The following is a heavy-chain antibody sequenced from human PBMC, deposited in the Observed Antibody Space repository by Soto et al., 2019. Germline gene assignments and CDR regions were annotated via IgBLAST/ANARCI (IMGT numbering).Heavy chain of an antibody. J-gene: IGHJ6*02. Sequence: GESLKISCKGSGYSFTSYWIGWVRQMPGKGLEWMGIIYPGDSDTRYSPSFQGQVTISADKSISTAYLQWSSLKASDTAMYYCARRGCSRTSRVGGMDVWGQGSTVAVSS. CDR2: IYPGDSDT. D-gene: IGHD2-2*01. CDR3: ARRGCSRTSRVGGMDV. V-gene: IGHV5-51*01. CDR1: GYSFTSYW.